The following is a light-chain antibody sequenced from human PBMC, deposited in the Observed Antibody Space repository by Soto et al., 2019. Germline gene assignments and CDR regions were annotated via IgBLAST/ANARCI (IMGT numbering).Light chain of an antibody. V-gene: IGKV3-20*01. J-gene: IGKJ1*01. CDR3: QQYDSSPKT. CDR2: DTS. Sequence: EIVLPQSPGTLSLSPGERATLSRRASQSVSNNFLAWYQQKPGQAPRLLIYDTSIRATGIPDRFGGSGSGTDFTLTISRLAPEDFGLYHGQQYDSSPKTFGQGTKVDIK. CDR1: QSVSNNF.